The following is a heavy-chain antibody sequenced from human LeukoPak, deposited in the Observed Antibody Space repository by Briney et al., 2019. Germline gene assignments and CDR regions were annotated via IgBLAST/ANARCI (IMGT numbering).Heavy chain of an antibody. CDR3: ARGGVNYWNPRY. D-gene: IGHD1-1*01. V-gene: IGHV3-53*01. CDR1: GFTVGSNY. CDR2: LYTDDTT. Sequence: GGSLGLSCVASGFTVGSNYMSWVRQAPGKGLEWVTLLYTDDTTYYADSVEGRFTISRDDSKNTIYLQMNSLRAEDTAVYYCARGGVNYWNPRYWGQGTLVTVSS. J-gene: IGHJ4*02.